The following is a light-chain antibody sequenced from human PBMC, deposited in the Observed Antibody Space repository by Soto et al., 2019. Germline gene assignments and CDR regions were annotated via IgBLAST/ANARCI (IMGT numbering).Light chain of an antibody. CDR2: EVS. V-gene: IGLV2-14*01. Sequence: QSALTQPASVSGSPGQSITISCTGTSSDVGGYNYVSWYQQHPGKAPKLMIYEVSNRPSGVSNRFSGSKSGNTASLTISGLQAEDEADDYCSSYTSSSIVVFGGGTKVTVL. CDR3: SSYTSSSIVV. CDR1: SSDVGGYNY. J-gene: IGLJ2*01.